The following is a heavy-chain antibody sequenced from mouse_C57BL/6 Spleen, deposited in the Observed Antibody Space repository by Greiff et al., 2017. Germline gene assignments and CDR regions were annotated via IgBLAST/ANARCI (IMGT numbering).Heavy chain of an antibody. Sequence: EVQLQQSGPELVKPGASVKISCKASGYTFTDYYMNWVKQSHGKSLEWIGDINPNNGGTSYNQKFKGKATLTVDKSSSTAYMELRSLTSEDSAVYYCARPHYYGFDYWGQGTTLTVSS. J-gene: IGHJ2*01. D-gene: IGHD1-1*01. CDR1: GYTFTDYY. CDR2: INPNNGGT. V-gene: IGHV1-26*01. CDR3: ARPHYYGFDY.